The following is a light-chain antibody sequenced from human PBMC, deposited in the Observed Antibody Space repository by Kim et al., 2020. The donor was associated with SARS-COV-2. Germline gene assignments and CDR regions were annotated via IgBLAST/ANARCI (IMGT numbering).Light chain of an antibody. Sequence: SPGERATLSCRASQSVSNNYLAWYQQKPGQAPRLLIYGASSRATGIPDRFSGSVSGTDFSLTISRLEPEDFAVYYCQQYGSSPRTFGQGTKVDIK. CDR3: QQYGSSPRT. V-gene: IGKV3-20*01. CDR2: GAS. CDR1: QSVSNNY. J-gene: IGKJ1*01.